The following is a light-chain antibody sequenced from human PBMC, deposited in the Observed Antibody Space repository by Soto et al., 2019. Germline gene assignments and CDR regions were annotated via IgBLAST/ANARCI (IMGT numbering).Light chain of an antibody. CDR1: QSVSSY. J-gene: IGKJ4*01. Sequence: PGERATLSCRASQSVSSYLAWYQQKPGQAPRLLIYDASNRATGIPARFSGSGSGTDFTLTISSLEPEDFAVYYCQQRSNWPPNTFGGGTKVDIK. V-gene: IGKV3-11*01. CDR3: QQRSNWPPNT. CDR2: DAS.